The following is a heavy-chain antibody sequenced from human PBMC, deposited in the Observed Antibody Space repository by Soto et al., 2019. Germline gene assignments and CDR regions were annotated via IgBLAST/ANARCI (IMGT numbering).Heavy chain of an antibody. V-gene: IGHV1-69*01. J-gene: IGHJ6*02. CDR3: ARSSPYIVVRKPTGNQDYYGMDV. D-gene: IGHD2-2*01. CDR1: GGTFSNYT. Sequence: QVQLGQSGAEVKKPGSSVKVFCKASGGTFSNYTISWVRQAPGQGLEWMGGIIPVFGTTDYEQKLQGRCTSTADGTTSTAYMKRSSLRSADTAVYYCARSSPYIVVRKPTGNQDYYGMDVWGQGTTVTVSS. CDR2: IIPVFGTT.